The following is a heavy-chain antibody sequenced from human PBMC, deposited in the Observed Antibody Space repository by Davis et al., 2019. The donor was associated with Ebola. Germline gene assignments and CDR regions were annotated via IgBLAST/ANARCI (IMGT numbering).Heavy chain of an antibody. V-gene: IGHV3-23*01. J-gene: IGHJ4*02. CDR2: ITKSGDRT. CDR3: TKERFEYRSSTYDL. CDR1: GFSFSSYA. Sequence: PGGSLRLSCAASGFSFSSYAMCWVRQAPRKGLEWVSTITKSGDRTVYADSVKGRFTISRDNSKNTVYLQMNSLRAEDTAVYYCTKERFEYRSSTYDLWGQGTLLTVSS. D-gene: IGHD6-6*01.